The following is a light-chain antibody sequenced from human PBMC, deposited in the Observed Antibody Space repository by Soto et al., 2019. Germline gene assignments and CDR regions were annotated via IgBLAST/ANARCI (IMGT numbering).Light chain of an antibody. CDR2: DVS. J-gene: IGLJ1*01. CDR1: SSDVGGYNY. V-gene: IGLV2-14*01. Sequence: QSALTQPASVSGSPGQSITISCTGTSSDVGGYNYVSWYQQFPRKAPKLIINDVSNRPSGVSNRFSGSKSGNTASLTISGLQAEDEADYYCGSYTGGSSHHVFGTGTKVTVL. CDR3: GSYTGGSSHHV.